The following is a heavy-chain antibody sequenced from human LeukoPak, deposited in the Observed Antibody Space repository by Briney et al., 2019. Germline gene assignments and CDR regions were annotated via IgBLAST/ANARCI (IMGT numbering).Heavy chain of an antibody. V-gene: IGHV3-7*01. CDR3: GSPRRGY. J-gene: IGHJ4*02. CDR1: GFSFSSNS. CDR2: INQDGRET. Sequence: GGSLRLSCAASGFSFSSNSMNWVRQAPGKGLEWVANINQDGRETYYVDSMKGRLTISRDNAINSLYLQMNSLRVEDTAVYLCGSPRRGYWGQGILVTVSS.